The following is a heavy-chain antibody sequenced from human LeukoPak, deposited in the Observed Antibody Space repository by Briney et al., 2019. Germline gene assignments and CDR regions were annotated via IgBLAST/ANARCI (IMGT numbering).Heavy chain of an antibody. CDR3: ARYLDSSSWLNGMDV. CDR2: IYYSGST. Sequence: PSQTLSLTCSVSGGSIFRGDYYWSWIRQPPGKGLEWIGYIYYSGSTNYNPSLKSRVTISVDTSKNQFSLKLSSVTAADTAVYYCARYLDSSSWLNGMDVWGQGTTVTVSS. D-gene: IGHD6-13*01. V-gene: IGHV4-61*08. CDR1: GGSIFRGDYY. J-gene: IGHJ6*02.